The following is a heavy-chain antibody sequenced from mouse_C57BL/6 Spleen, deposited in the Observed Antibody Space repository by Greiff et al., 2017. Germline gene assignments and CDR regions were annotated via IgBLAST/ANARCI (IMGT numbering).Heavy chain of an antibody. V-gene: IGHV1-59*01. CDR2: IDPSDSYT. D-gene: IGHD2-2*01. CDR3: AIYYGYDEDAMDY. CDR1: GYTFTSYW. Sequence: VQLQQPGAELVRPGTSVKLSCKASGYTFTSYWMHWVKQRPGQGLEWIGVIDPSDSYTNYNQKFKGKATLTVDTSSSTAYMQLSSLTSEDSAVYYCAIYYGYDEDAMDYWGQGTSVTVSS. J-gene: IGHJ4*01.